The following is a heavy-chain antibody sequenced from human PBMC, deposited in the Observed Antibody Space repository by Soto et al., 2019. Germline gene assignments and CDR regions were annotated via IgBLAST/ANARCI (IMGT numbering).Heavy chain of an antibody. CDR1: RFTFSSYA. CDR3: AKKARVYDSSVG. V-gene: IGHV3-23*01. CDR2: ISGSGGST. Sequence: PAGSLRLSCAASRFTFSSYAMSWVRQAPGKGLEWVAAISGSGGSTYYADSVQGRFTISRDNPKNTLYLQMNSPRAEDTAVYYCAKKARVYDSSVGWGQGTLVTVSS. D-gene: IGHD3-22*01. J-gene: IGHJ4*02.